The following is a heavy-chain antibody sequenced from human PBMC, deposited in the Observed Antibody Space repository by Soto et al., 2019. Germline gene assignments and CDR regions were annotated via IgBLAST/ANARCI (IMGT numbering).Heavy chain of an antibody. CDR3: ARVVAPTQGAITGTAYYFDY. Sequence: SETLSLTCTVSGGSISSYYWSWIRQPPGKGLEWIGYIYYSGSTNYNPSLKSRVTISVDTSKNQFSLKLSSVTAADTAVYYCARVVAPTQGAITGTAYYFDYWGQGTLVTVSS. D-gene: IGHD1-20*01. J-gene: IGHJ4*02. CDR2: IYYSGST. V-gene: IGHV4-59*01. CDR1: GGSISSYY.